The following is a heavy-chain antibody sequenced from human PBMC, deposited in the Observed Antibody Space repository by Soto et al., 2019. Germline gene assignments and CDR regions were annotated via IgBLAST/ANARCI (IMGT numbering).Heavy chain of an antibody. J-gene: IGHJ5*02. CDR2: ISAYNGNT. CDR1: GYTFTSYG. V-gene: IGHV1-18*01. Sequence: ASVKVSCKASGYTFTSYGISWVRQAPGQGLEWMGWISAYNGNTNYAQKLQGRVTMTTDTSTSTAYMELRSLRSDDTAVYYCARLILIGYCSSTSCYPAQTWFDPWGQGTLVTVSS. D-gene: IGHD2-2*01. CDR3: ARLILIGYCSSTSCYPAQTWFDP.